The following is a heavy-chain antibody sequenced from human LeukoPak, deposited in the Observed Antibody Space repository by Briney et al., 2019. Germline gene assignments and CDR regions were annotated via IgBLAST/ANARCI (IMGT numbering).Heavy chain of an antibody. Sequence: PSETLSLTCAVYGGSFSGYYWSWIRQPPGKGLEWIGEINHSGSTNYNPSLKGRVTISVDTSKNQFPLKLSSVTAADTAVYYCARGRVHYYGSGSYYGPWGQGTLVTVSS. D-gene: IGHD3-10*01. J-gene: IGHJ5*02. CDR1: GGSFSGYY. V-gene: IGHV4-34*01. CDR2: INHSGST. CDR3: ARGRVHYYGSGSYYGP.